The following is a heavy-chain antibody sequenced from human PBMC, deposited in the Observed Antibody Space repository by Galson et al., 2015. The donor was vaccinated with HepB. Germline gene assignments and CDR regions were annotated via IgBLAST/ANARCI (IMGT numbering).Heavy chain of an antibody. V-gene: IGHV1-69*13. J-gene: IGHJ4*02. CDR2: IIPIFGTA. Sequence: SVKVSCKASGGTFSSYAISWVRQAPGQGLEWMGGIIPIFGTANYAQKFQGRVTITADESTSTAYMELSCLRSEDTAVYYCAREMGYCSSTSCYTGAFDYWGQGTLVTVSS. D-gene: IGHD2-2*02. CDR3: AREMGYCSSTSCYTGAFDY. CDR1: GGTFSSYA.